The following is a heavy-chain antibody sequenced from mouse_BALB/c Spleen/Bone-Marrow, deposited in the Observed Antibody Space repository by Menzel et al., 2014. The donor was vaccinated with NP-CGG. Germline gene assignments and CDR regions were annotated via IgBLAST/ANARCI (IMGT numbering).Heavy chain of an antibody. V-gene: IGHV5-17*02. CDR3: ARGGNWGDFDV. J-gene: IGHJ1*01. CDR2: ISSGSTSI. D-gene: IGHD4-1*01. CDR1: GFTFSSFG. Sequence: EVQLQESGGGLVQPGGSRKLSCAASGFTFSSFGMHWVRQAPERGLEWVAYISSGSTSIFYSDTVRGRFTISRDNPKNTLFLQMTSLTSEDTAMYYCARGGNWGDFDVWGAGTTVTVSS.